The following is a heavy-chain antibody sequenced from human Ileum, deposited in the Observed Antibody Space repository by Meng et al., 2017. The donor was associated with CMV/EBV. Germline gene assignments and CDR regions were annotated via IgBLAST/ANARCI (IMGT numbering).Heavy chain of an antibody. CDR1: GYTFNTYD. CDR2: ISNYNGDT. CDR3: ARGPLAAHFDD. D-gene: IGHD6-25*01. V-gene: IGHV1-18*01. Sequence: QVQLVQSGAEVKESXXSVKVSCKASGYTFNTYDITWVRQAPGQGLEWMGWISNYNGDTYYARKFQDRFTMTTDISTSTAYMELRSLKSDDTAIYYCARGPLAAHFDDWGQGSLGTVAS. J-gene: IGHJ4*02.